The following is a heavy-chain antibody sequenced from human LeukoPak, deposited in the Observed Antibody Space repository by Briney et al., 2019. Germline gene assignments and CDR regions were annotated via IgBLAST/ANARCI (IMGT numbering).Heavy chain of an antibody. CDR3: ARDSSLATITYAFDI. Sequence: GASVKVSCKASGYTFTSYYMHWVRQAPGQGLEWMGIINPSGGSTSYAQKFQGRVTMTRDTSTSTVYMELSSLSSEDTAVYYCARDSSLATITYAFDIWGQGTMVTVSS. D-gene: IGHD5-12*01. CDR1: GYTFTSYY. CDR2: INPSGGST. J-gene: IGHJ3*02. V-gene: IGHV1-46*01.